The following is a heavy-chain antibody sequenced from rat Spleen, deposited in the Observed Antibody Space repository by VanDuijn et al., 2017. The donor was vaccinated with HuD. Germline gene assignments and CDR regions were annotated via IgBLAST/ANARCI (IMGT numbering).Heavy chain of an antibody. CDR2: ISTGGGNT. D-gene: IGHD1-9*01. CDR1: GFTFSDFN. V-gene: IGHV5S11*01. CDR3: TTVDYGYTRLFVY. Sequence: EVQLVESGGGLVQPGRSLKLSCAASGFTFSDFNMAWVSQAPTKGLEWVASISTGGGNTYYRDSVKGRFTISRDNAKSSLYRQMDSLRSEETATYYCTTVDYGYTRLFVYWGQGTLVTVSS. J-gene: IGHJ3*01.